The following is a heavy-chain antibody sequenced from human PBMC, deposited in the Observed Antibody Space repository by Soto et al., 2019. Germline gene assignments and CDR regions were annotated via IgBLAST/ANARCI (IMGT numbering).Heavy chain of an antibody. CDR3: ARECSGGSCYNEYFQH. Sequence: HPGGSLRLSCAASGFTFSSYWMSWVRQAPGKGLEWVANIKQDGSEKYYVDSVKGRFTISRDNAKNSLYLQMNSLRAEDTAVYYCARECSGGSCYNEYFQHWGQGTLVTVSS. D-gene: IGHD2-15*01. CDR2: IKQDGSEK. V-gene: IGHV3-7*01. CDR1: GFTFSSYW. J-gene: IGHJ1*01.